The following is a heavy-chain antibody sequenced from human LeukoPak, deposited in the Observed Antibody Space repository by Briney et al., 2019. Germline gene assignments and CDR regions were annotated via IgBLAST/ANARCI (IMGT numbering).Heavy chain of an antibody. CDR2: IYYSGST. Sequence: PSETLSLTCTVSGGSISSYYWSWIRQHPGKGLEWIGYIYYSGSTYYNPSLKSRVTISVDTSKNQFSLKLSSVTAADTAVYYCARYRRNLWDDYFDYWGQGTLVTVSS. CDR1: GGSISSYY. CDR3: ARYRRNLWDDYFDY. V-gene: IGHV4-59*06. J-gene: IGHJ4*02. D-gene: IGHD1-26*01.